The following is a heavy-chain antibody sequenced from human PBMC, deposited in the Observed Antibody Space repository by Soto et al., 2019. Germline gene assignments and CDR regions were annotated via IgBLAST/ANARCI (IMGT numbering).Heavy chain of an antibody. CDR3: ARDADMGDTLGYCSGGSCWPNWFDP. J-gene: IGHJ5*02. V-gene: IGHV1-2*04. Sequence: ASVKVSCKASGYTFTGYYMHWVRQAPGQGLEWMGWINPNSGGTNYAQKFQGWVTMTRDTSISTAYMELSRLRSDDTAVYYCARDADMGDTLGYCSGGSCWPNWFDPWGQGTLVTVS. CDR2: INPNSGGT. CDR1: GYTFTGYY. D-gene: IGHD2-15*01.